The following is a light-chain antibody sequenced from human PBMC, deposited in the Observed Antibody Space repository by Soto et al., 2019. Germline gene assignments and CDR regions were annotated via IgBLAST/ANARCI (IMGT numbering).Light chain of an antibody. J-gene: IGKJ5*01. V-gene: IGKV1-27*01. Sequence: DIQMTQSPSSLSASVGDRXTITCXASQGISNFLAWYQQKPGKVPKLLISAASTLQSGVPSRFSGSGSGTDFTLTITSLQXXXVAXXXXXXYSSVITFGQGTRLEIK. CDR3: XXYSSVIT. CDR2: AAS. CDR1: QGISNF.